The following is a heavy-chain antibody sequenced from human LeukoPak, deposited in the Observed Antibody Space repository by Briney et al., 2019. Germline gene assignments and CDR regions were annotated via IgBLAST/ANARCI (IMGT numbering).Heavy chain of an antibody. V-gene: IGHV3-48*03. Sequence: RGSLRLSCAASGFTFSSYEMNWVRQAPGKGLEWVSYISSSGSTIYYADSVKGRFTISRDNAKNSLYLQMNSLRAEDTAVYYCARVEWTKQWLPIKKFDYWGQGTLVTVSS. J-gene: IGHJ4*02. CDR2: ISSSGSTI. D-gene: IGHD6-19*01. CDR1: GFTFSSYE. CDR3: ARVEWTKQWLPIKKFDY.